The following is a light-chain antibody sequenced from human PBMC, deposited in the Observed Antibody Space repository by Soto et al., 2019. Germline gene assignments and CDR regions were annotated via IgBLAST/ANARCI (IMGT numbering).Light chain of an antibody. CDR3: QQRTDWPL. CDR2: GVS. V-gene: IGKV3-15*01. Sequence: EIVMTQSPATLSVSPGERATLSCRASQSVSSKLAWFQQKPGQAPSLLIYGVSTRATGVPVRFSGSGSGTEFTLTINSLQSEDFAVYYCQQRTDWPLFGPGTKVDIK. CDR1: QSVSSK. J-gene: IGKJ3*01.